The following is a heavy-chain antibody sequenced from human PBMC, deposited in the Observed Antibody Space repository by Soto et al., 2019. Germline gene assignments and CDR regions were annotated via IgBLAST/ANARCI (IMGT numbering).Heavy chain of an antibody. Sequence: GGSLRLSCAASGFTFSSYGMHWVRQAPGKGLEWVAVIWYDGSNKYYADSVKGRFTISRDNSKNTLYLQMNSLRAEDTAVYYCARKASRFKKSYYYYGMDVWGQGTTVTVSS. D-gene: IGHD3-3*01. CDR1: GFTFSSYG. CDR2: IWYDGSNK. V-gene: IGHV3-33*01. CDR3: ARKASRFKKSYYYYGMDV. J-gene: IGHJ6*02.